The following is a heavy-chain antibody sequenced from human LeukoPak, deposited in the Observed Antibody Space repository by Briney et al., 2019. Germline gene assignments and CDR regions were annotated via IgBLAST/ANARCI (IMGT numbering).Heavy chain of an antibody. CDR3: ARDEQQLVLEAFDI. J-gene: IGHJ3*02. D-gene: IGHD6-13*01. Sequence: GGSLRLTCAASGFTFSSYAMHWVRQAPGKGLEWVAVISYDGSNKYYADSVKGRFTISRDNSKNTLYLQMNSRRAEDTAVYYCARDEQQLVLEAFDIWGQGTMGTVSS. CDR2: ISYDGSNK. CDR1: GFTFSSYA. V-gene: IGHV3-30-3*01.